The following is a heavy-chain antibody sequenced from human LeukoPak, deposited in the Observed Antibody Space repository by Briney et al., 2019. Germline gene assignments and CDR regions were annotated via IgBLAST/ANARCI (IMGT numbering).Heavy chain of an antibody. Sequence: GESLKISCKGSGYSFTSYWIGWVRQMPGKGLEWMGIIYPGDSDTRYSPSFQGQVTISADKSISTAYLQWSSLKASDTAMHYCARRVGGSYVNDAFDIWGQGTMVTVSS. V-gene: IGHV5-51*01. CDR3: ARRVGGSYVNDAFDI. CDR1: GYSFTSYW. J-gene: IGHJ3*02. CDR2: IYPGDSDT. D-gene: IGHD1-26*01.